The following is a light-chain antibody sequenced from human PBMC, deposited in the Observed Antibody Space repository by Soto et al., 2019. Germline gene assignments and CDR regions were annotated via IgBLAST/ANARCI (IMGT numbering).Light chain of an antibody. CDR3: TSYTAKNTLV. CDR2: DVN. CDR1: TSDIHDFNS. J-gene: IGLJ1*01. Sequence: QSVLTQPASVSGSPGQSITISCSGPTSDIHDFNSISWYRHHPGKAPRLIVYDVNKRPSGISPRFSGSKSGLTASLTISGLQGEDEADYFCTSYTAKNTLVSGTGTKVTVL. V-gene: IGLV2-14*01.